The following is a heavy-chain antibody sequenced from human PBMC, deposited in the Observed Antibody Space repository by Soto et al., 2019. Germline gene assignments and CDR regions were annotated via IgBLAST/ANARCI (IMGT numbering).Heavy chain of an antibody. J-gene: IGHJ4*02. CDR3: AKDRRYCSSTSCYGPSGSDY. Sequence: GGSLRLSCAASGFTFSSYAMSWVRQAPGKGLEWVSAISGSGGSTYYADSVKGRFTISRDNSKNTLYLQMNSLRAEDTAVYYCAKDRRYCSSTSCYGPSGSDYWGQGTLVTVSS. CDR2: ISGSGGST. D-gene: IGHD2-2*01. CDR1: GFTFSSYA. V-gene: IGHV3-23*01.